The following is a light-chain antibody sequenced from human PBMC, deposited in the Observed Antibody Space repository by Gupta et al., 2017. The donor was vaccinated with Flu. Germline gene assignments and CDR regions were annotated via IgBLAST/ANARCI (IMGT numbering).Light chain of an antibody. V-gene: IGLV4-69*02. CDR2: VNSDGSH. CDR3: QTWYTDIPV. CDR1: SGHRSYG. J-gene: IGLJ2*01. Sequence: QLALTQSHSASASLGVSVKRTCHLSSGHRSYGIAWHQQQPDKGPHYLMKVNSDGSHHKGDGIPDRFSGSSSGAGRYRSISGLQSEDEADYYCQTWYTDIPVFGGGTKLTVL.